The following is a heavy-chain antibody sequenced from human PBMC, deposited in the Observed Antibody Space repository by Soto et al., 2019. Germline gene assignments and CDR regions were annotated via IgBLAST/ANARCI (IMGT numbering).Heavy chain of an antibody. V-gene: IGHV1-8*01. CDR3: ARERSAAGTGWFDP. D-gene: IGHD6-13*01. Sequence: QVQLVQAGAEVKKPGASVTFSCKASGYTFTSYDINWVRQATGQGLAWMGWMNPNSGNTGYAQKFQGRVTMTRNTSIGTAYMELTSLRADDTAVYSCARERSAAGTGWFDPWGQGTLVTVSS. CDR1: GYTFTSYD. CDR2: MNPNSGNT. J-gene: IGHJ5*02.